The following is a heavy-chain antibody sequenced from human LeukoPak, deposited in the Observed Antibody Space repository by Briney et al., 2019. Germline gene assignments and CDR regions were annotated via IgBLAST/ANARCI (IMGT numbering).Heavy chain of an antibody. CDR2: ISSGSSTI. Sequence: GGSLRLSCAASGFTFSSYSMNWVRQAPGKGLEWVSYISSGSSTIYYADSVKGRFTISRDNAKNSLYLQMNSLRAEDTAVYYCARDWYSAHLDYWGQGTLVTISS. D-gene: IGHD2-21*01. CDR3: ARDWYSAHLDY. J-gene: IGHJ4*02. CDR1: GFTFSSYS. V-gene: IGHV3-48*01.